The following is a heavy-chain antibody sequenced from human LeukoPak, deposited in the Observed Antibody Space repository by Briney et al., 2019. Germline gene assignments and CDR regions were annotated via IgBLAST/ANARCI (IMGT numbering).Heavy chain of an antibody. CDR3: AKTQWKVGATYYFDY. J-gene: IGHJ4*02. Sequence: GGSLRLSRAASGFAFNNYAMTWVRQAPGKGLEWVSNINDNGGQRHYADSVKGRFTISRDNSKNTLFLQMDSLRAEDTAVYYCAKTQWKVGATYYFDYWGQGILVTVSS. V-gene: IGHV3-23*01. D-gene: IGHD1-26*01. CDR1: GFAFNNYA. CDR2: INDNGGQR.